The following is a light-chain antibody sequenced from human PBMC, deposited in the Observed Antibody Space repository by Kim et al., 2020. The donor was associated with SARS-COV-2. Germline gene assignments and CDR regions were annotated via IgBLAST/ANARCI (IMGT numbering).Light chain of an antibody. CDR1: SSNIGNNY. CDR3: GTWDSSLRRV. V-gene: IGLV1-51*01. CDR2: DNN. Sequence: PGQKVTISCSGGSSNIGNNYVSWYQQLPGTAPKLLIYDNNKRPSGIPDRFSGSKSGTSATLGITGLQTGDEADYYCGTWDSSLRRVFGGGTQLTVL. J-gene: IGLJ2*01.